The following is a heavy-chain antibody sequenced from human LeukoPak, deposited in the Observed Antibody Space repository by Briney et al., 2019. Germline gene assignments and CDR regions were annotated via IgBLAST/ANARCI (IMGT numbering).Heavy chain of an antibody. Sequence: GGSLRLSCAASRFTFSSYAMHWVRQAPGKGLEWVAVISYDGSNKYYADSVKGRFTISRDNSKNTLYLQMNSLRAEDTAVYYCARDYCSSTSCYRPPAFDYWGQGTLVTVSS. V-gene: IGHV3-30-3*01. CDR2: ISYDGSNK. J-gene: IGHJ4*02. CDR3: ARDYCSSTSCYRPPAFDY. D-gene: IGHD2-2*02. CDR1: RFTFSSYA.